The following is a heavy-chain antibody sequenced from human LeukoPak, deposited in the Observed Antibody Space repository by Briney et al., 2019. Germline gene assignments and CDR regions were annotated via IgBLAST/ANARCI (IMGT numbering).Heavy chain of an antibody. J-gene: IGHJ4*02. CDR1: GGTFSSYA. D-gene: IGHD2-2*01. Sequence: SVKVSCKASGGTFSSYAISWVRQAPGQGLEWMGGIIPIFGTANYAQKFQVRVTITADESTSTAYMELSSLRSEDTAVYYCASLLGYCSSTSCSEHYWGQGTLVTVSS. V-gene: IGHV1-69*13. CDR2: IIPIFGTA. CDR3: ASLLGYCSSTSCSEHY.